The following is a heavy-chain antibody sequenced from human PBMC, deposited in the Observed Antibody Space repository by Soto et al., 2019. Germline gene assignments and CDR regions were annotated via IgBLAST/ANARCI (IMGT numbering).Heavy chain of an antibody. D-gene: IGHD6-19*01. V-gene: IGHV3-53*01. J-gene: IGHJ4*02. Sequence: GGSLRLSCAASGFSVRGSYMGWVRQAPGKGLEWVSVIYRGGGTYYVDSVKGRFTISRDNSENTLYLQMNSLRADDTAVYYCARGLGSGWLEFFDSWGQGA. CDR1: GFSVRGSY. CDR3: ARGLGSGWLEFFDS. CDR2: IYRGGGT.